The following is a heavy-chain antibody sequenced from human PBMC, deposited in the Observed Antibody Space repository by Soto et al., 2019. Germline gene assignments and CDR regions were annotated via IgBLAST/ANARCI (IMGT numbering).Heavy chain of an antibody. Sequence: SETLSLTCTVSGGSISSYYWSWIRQPPGKGLEWIGYIYYSGSTNYNPSLKSRVTISVDTSKNQFSLKLSSVTAADTAVYYCARDNSAVQWLDRGWFDPWGQGTRVTVSS. V-gene: IGHV4-59*01. CDR3: ARDNSAVQWLDRGWFDP. D-gene: IGHD6-19*01. J-gene: IGHJ5*02. CDR1: GGSISSYY. CDR2: IYYSGST.